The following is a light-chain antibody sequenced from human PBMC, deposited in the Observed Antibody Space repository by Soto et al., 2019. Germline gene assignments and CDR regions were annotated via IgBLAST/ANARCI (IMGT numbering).Light chain of an antibody. J-gene: IGKJ5*01. CDR1: QGISNY. CDR3: QQSYRTPT. CDR2: AAS. Sequence: DIQMTQSPSSLSASVGDRVTITCRASQGISNYLAWYQQRSGKVPKLLIYAASTLQSGVPPRFSGSGSGTDYTLTISSLQPEDFATYYCQQSYRTPTFGQGTRLEIK. V-gene: IGKV1-27*01.